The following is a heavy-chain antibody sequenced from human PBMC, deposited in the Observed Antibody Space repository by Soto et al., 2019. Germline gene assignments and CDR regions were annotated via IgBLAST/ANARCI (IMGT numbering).Heavy chain of an antibody. J-gene: IGHJ4*02. CDR3: XRLXXLATISYYFDY. Sequence: QLQLQESGPGLVKPSETLSLTCTVSGGSVSSSSYYWGWVRQPPGKGLEWIGSVYYSGSTYYNPSLESRVTISVDKSKNQFSLKLMSLSAADTAVXYCXRLXXLATISYYFDYWGQGALVTVSS. CDR1: GGSVSSSSYY. D-gene: IGHD1-1*01. V-gene: IGHV4-39*01. CDR2: VYYSGST.